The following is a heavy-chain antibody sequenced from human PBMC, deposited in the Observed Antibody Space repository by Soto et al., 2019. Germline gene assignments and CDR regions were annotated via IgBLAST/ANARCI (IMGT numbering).Heavy chain of an antibody. CDR2: INSDGSST. CDR3: ARDLSPYYDFWSGFYTYFDY. J-gene: IGHJ4*02. CDR1: GFTFSSHW. Sequence: GGSLRLSCAVSGFTFSSHWVHWVRQATGKGLVWVSRINSDGSSTNYADSVKGRFTISRDNAKKTLYLQMNSLRADDTAVYYCARDLSPYYDFWSGFYTYFDYWGQGALVTVSS. V-gene: IGHV3-74*01. D-gene: IGHD3-3*01.